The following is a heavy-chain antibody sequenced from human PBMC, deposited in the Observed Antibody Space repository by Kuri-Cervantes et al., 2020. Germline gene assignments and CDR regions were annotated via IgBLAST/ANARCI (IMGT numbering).Heavy chain of an antibody. D-gene: IGHD2-15*01. V-gene: IGHV4-38-2*02. CDR3: ARGGWSLDY. J-gene: IGHJ4*02. Sequence: GSLRLSCTVSSYSISSGSYWAWIRQSPGKGLQWIGSLYHSGSTYHTPSLKGRVTIAGDASKNQFSLRLSSVTAADTAVYYCARGGWSLDYWGQGTLVTVSS. CDR2: LYHSGST. CDR1: SYSISSGSY.